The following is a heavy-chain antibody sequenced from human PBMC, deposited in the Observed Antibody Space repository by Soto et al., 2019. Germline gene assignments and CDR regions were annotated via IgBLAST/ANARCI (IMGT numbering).Heavy chain of an antibody. J-gene: IGHJ3*01. CDR3: AREGYSSGFDPFDF. Sequence: GASVKVSCKASGYNFRNFGITWVRQASGLGLEWLGWISGYNGRTSSARNFRDRVVLTTDTATNTAYMELRSLTSDDTAIYYCAREGYSSGFDPFDFWGQGTKVTV. V-gene: IGHV1-18*01. CDR1: GYNFRNFG. CDR2: ISGYNGRT. D-gene: IGHD5-18*01.